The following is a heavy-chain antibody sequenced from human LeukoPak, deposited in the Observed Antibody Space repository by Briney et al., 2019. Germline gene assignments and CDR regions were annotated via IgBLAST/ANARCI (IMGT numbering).Heavy chain of an antibody. CDR1: GFSFSSYA. D-gene: IGHD2-15*01. J-gene: IGHJ4*02. Sequence: GGSLRLSCATPGFSFSSYAMSWVRQAPGKGLEWVSAMSSSDDGRYYAASVRGRFTISRDTSRSTLYLQMNSLRAEDAAVYYCAKAPVTSCRGAFCYPFDYWGQGTLVTVSS. CDR3: AKAPVTSCRGAFCYPFDY. CDR2: MSSSDDGR. V-gene: IGHV3-23*01.